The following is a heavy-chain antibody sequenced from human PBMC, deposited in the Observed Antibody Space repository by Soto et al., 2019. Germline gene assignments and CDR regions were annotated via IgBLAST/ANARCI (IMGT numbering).Heavy chain of an antibody. Sequence: QVQLVQSGAEVKKPGSSVKVSCTASGGTFSNFAISWVRQAPGQGLEWMGGFIPIFGTLNYAQRFQGRLTISADESTSTDYMEVSHLRSEDTAVYYRARFEQLGLHWGQGTLVTVSS. V-gene: IGHV1-69*01. CDR1: GGTFSNFA. J-gene: IGHJ1*01. D-gene: IGHD6-13*01. CDR2: FIPIFGTL. CDR3: ARFEQLGLH.